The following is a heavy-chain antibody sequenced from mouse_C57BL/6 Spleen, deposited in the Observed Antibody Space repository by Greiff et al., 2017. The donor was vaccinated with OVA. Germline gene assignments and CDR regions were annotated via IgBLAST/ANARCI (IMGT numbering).Heavy chain of an antibody. D-gene: IGHD2-1*01. CDR3: ARSGNGNYDFDV. Sequence: VQLQQSGAELVKPGASVKISCKASGYAFSSYWMNWVKQRPGKGLEWIGQIYPGDGDTNYNGKFKGKATLTADKSSSTAYMQLSSLTSEDSAVYFCARSGNGNYDFDVWGTGTTVTVSS. CDR1: GYAFSSYW. V-gene: IGHV1-80*01. J-gene: IGHJ1*03. CDR2: IYPGDGDT.